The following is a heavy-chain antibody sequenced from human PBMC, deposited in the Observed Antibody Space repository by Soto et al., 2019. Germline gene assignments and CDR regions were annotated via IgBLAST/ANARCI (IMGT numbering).Heavy chain of an antibody. V-gene: IGHV1-18*01. D-gene: IGHD4-17*01. CDR1: GYTFTSYG. CDR2: ISAYNGNT. CDR3: ARVTTVETGNY. Sequence: VQLVQSGAEVKKPGASVKVSCKASGYTFTSYGINWVRQAPVQGLEWMGWISAYNGNTNYAQKLQGRVTMTTDTSTSTAYTELMSPRSDDTAVDYCARVTTVETGNYWCQGTLVTVSS. J-gene: IGHJ4*02.